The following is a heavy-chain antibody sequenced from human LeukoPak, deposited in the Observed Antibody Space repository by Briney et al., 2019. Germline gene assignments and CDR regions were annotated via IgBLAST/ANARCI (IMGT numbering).Heavy chain of an antibody. CDR2: MNPNSGNT. D-gene: IGHD3-3*01. CDR3: ARGGTDWYYDFWSGYYWFDP. Sequence: ASVKVSRKASGYTFTSYDINWVRQATGQGLEWMGWMNPNSGNTGYAQKFQGRVTMTRNTSISTAYMELSSLRSEDTAVYYCARGGTDWYYDFWSGYYWFDPWGQGTLVTVSS. CDR1: GYTFTSYD. J-gene: IGHJ5*02. V-gene: IGHV1-8*01.